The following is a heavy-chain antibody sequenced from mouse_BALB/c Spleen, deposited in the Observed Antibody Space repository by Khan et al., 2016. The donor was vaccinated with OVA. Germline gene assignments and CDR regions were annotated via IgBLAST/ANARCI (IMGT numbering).Heavy chain of an antibody. V-gene: IGHV2-6-5*01. D-gene: IGHD1-1*02. CDR1: GFSLTDYG. Sequence: QVQLKESGPGLVAPSQSLSITCTVSGFSLTDYGVRWIRQPPGKGLEWLGLIWGGGSTYYNSVLKSRLSISKDNSKSQVFLEMSRPQADYTAKYFCAKLLWSHYYAMDYWGQGTSVTVSA. CDR3: AKLLWSHYYAMDY. J-gene: IGHJ4*01. CDR2: IWGGGST.